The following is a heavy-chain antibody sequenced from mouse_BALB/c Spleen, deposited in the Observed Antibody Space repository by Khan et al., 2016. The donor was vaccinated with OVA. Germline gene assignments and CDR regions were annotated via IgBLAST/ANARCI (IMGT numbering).Heavy chain of an antibody. V-gene: IGHV5-6*01. CDR3: ARLAYYYDSEGFAY. Sequence: EVELVESGGVLVKPEGSLKLSCAASGFTFSTYGMSWVRQTPDKRLEWVATISSGGSYTYYPDSVQGRFTISRDNAKNTLYLQMSSLKSEDTAMFYCARLAYYYDSEGFAYWGQGTLVTVSA. J-gene: IGHJ3*01. D-gene: IGHD1-1*01. CDR2: ISSGGSYT. CDR1: GFTFSTYG.